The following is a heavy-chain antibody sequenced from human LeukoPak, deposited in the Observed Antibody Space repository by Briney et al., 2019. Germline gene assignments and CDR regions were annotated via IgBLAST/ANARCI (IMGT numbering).Heavy chain of an antibody. D-gene: IGHD3-9*01. V-gene: IGHV3-30*04. CDR3: ARDGPARAYYDILTGPNWFDP. CDR2: ISYDGSNK. J-gene: IGHJ5*02. Sequence: GGSLRLSCAASGFTFSSYAMHWVRQAPGKGLEWVAVISYDGSNKYYADSVKGRFTISRDNSKNTLYLQMNSLRAEDTAVYYCARDGPARAYYDILTGPNWFDPWGQGTLVTVSS. CDR1: GFTFSSYA.